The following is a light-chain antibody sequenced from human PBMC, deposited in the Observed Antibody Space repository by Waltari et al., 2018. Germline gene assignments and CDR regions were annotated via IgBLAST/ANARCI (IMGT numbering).Light chain of an antibody. J-gene: IGLJ2*01. CDR2: DVN. CDR3: SSHTSSRSLV. V-gene: IGLV2-14*03. CDR1: TSDVGGYNF. Sequence: QSALTQPASVSASPGQAITISCTGTTSDVGGYNFVSWYHQHPGKAPKLMIYDVNSRPSGVSYRFSGSKSGDTASLTISGLQAEDEGDYYCSSHTSSRSLVFGGGTKVTVL.